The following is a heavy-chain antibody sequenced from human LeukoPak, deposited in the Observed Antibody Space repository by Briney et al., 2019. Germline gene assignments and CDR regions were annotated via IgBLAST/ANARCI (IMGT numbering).Heavy chain of an antibody. CDR2: IYNSGST. Sequence: SETLSLTCTVSAGSINIDYWSWIRQAPGKGLEWIGYIYNSGSTNYNPSLRRRVTISMDTSKKQFSLRLTSVTAADTAMYYCARGYNYGAHYWFDYWGQGTLVTVSS. D-gene: IGHD5-18*01. V-gene: IGHV4-59*01. CDR3: ARGYNYGAHYWFDY. CDR1: AGSINIDY. J-gene: IGHJ4*02.